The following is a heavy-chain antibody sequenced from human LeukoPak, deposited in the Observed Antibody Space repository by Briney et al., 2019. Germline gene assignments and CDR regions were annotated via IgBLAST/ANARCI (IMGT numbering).Heavy chain of an antibody. CDR2: IKQDGSEK. Sequence: PGGSLRLSCAASGFTFSSYWMSWVRQAPGKGLKWVANIKQDGSEKYYVDSVKGRFTISRDNAKNSLYLQMNSLRAEDTAVYYCARDTDSSSSLIDYWGQGTLVTVSS. CDR3: ARDTDSSSSLIDY. V-gene: IGHV3-7*01. D-gene: IGHD6-6*01. CDR1: GFTFSSYW. J-gene: IGHJ4*02.